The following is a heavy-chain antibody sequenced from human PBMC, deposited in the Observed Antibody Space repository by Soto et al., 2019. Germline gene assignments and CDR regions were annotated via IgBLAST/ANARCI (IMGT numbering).Heavy chain of an antibody. J-gene: IGHJ5*02. D-gene: IGHD6-19*01. CDR2: ISAYNGNT. CDR3: SRDGLEREQWLVHGPNWFDR. V-gene: IGHV1-18*01. Sequence: QVQLVQSGAEVKKPGASVKVSCKASGYTFTSYGISWVRQAPGQGLEWMGWISAYNGNTNYAQKLQGRVTMTTDTSTSTAYMELMILRYDDTAVYYCSRDGLEREQWLVHGPNWFDRWGQGTLVTVSS. CDR1: GYTFTSYG.